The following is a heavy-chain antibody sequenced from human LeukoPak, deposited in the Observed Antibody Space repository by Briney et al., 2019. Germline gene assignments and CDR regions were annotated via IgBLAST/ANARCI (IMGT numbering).Heavy chain of an antibody. CDR2: IYSGGST. J-gene: IGHJ3*02. D-gene: IGHD1-1*01. V-gene: IGHV3-66*02. CDR1: GFTVSSNY. CDR3: AKYAFNWNAPDGLDI. Sequence: GGSLRLSCAASGFTVSSNYMSWVRQAPGKGLEWGSVIYSGGSTYYADSVKGRFTISRDNSESTLFLQMNSLRTDDTSVYFCAKYAFNWNAPDGLDIWGQGTMVIVSS.